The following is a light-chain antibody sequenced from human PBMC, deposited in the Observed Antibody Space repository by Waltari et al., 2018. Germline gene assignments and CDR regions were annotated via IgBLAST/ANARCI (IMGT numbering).Light chain of an antibody. CDR3: LQLNSYPRT. Sequence: DIHLTQSPSFLSASVGDRVTITCRASQGISSNLAWYQQKPGKAPKLLIYRASTLQSVVPSRFSGSEAGTDFTLTISSLQPEDLEKDYCLQLNSYPRTFGQGTKVEVK. CDR1: QGISSN. V-gene: IGKV1-9*01. J-gene: IGKJ1*01. CDR2: RAS.